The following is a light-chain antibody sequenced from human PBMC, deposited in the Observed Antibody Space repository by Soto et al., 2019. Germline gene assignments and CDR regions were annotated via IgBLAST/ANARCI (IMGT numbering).Light chain of an antibody. CDR2: AAS. V-gene: IGKV1-6*01. Sequence: IKTNQSPSSLSASEGDKIIMTCRASRDVGSDVSWYQQKPGQAPKLLIYAASNLYTGVPSRFSGSRSGTEFTLTISSLQPEDFASYYCLQAYFDSWTFGQGTIVDIK. CDR1: RDVGSD. J-gene: IGKJ1*01. CDR3: LQAYFDSWT.